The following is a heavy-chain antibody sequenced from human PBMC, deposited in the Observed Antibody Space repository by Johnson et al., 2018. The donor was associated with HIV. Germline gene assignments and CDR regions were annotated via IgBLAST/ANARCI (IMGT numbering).Heavy chain of an antibody. D-gene: IGHD3-3*01. CDR1: GFTFGDYG. CDR2: IRSKAYGGTR. J-gene: IGHJ3*02. CDR3: TRGGITIFGVVDAFDI. V-gene: IGHV3-49*04. Sequence: VQLVESGGALVQPGRSLRLSCTASGFTFGDYGLNWVRQAPGKGLEWVSFIRSKAYGGTREYAASVKGRFTISRDDSKNIVYLKMNSLKTEDTGVYYCTRGGITIFGVVDAFDIWGQGTMITVSS.